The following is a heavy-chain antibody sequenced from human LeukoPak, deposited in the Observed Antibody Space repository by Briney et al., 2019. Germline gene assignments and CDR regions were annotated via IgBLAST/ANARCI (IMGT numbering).Heavy chain of an antibody. J-gene: IGHJ6*02. CDR1: GYTFTGYG. CDR3: ARRMVRGVLSYYYYGMDV. V-gene: IGHV1-18*01. D-gene: IGHD3-10*01. CDR2: VSAYNGNT. Sequence: ASVKVSCKASGYTFTGYGISWVRQAPGQGLEWMGWVSAYNGNTNYAQKLQGRVTMTTDTSTSTAYMELRSLRSDDTAVYYCARRMVRGVLSYYYYGMDVWGQGTTVTVSS.